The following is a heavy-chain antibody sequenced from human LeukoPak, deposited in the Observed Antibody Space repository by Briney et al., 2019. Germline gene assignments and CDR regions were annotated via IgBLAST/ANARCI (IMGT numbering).Heavy chain of an antibody. J-gene: IGHJ4*02. CDR3: AKDWGSWQPNGLGAY. CDR2: IRYDGSNK. V-gene: IGHV3-30*02. Sequence: GGSLRLSCAASGFTFSSYAMSWVRQAPGKGLEWVAFIRYDGSNKYYADSVKGRFTISRDNSKNTLYLQMNSLRAEDTAVYYCAKDWGSWQPNGLGAYWGQGTLVTVSS. D-gene: IGHD6-13*01. CDR1: GFTFSSYA.